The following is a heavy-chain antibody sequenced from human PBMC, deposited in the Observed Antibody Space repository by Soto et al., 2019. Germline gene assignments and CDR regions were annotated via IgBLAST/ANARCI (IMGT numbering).Heavy chain of an antibody. CDR1: GFTFTSYA. CDR3: ALNWGPYYFDY. Sequence: GGSLRLSCAASGFTFTSYAMSWVRQAPGKGLEWVSAISGSGGSTYYADSVKGRFTISRDNSKNTLYLQINSLRAEDTAVYYCALNWGPYYFDYWGQGTLVTVSS. CDR2: ISGSGGST. D-gene: IGHD7-27*01. J-gene: IGHJ4*02. V-gene: IGHV3-23*01.